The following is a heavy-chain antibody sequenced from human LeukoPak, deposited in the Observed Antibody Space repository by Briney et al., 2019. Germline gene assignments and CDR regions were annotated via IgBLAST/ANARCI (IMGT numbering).Heavy chain of an antibody. CDR2: IYYSGST. V-gene: IGHV4-39*07. CDR3: ARDPGYSSRPYYFDY. CDR1: GGSISSSSYY. J-gene: IGHJ4*02. D-gene: IGHD6-13*01. Sequence: SETLSLTCTVSGGSISSSSYYWGGLPPPPGKGLEGIGSIYYSGSTYYNPSLKSRVTISVDTSKNQFSLKLRSVTAADTAVYYCARDPGYSSRPYYFDYWGQGTLVTVSS.